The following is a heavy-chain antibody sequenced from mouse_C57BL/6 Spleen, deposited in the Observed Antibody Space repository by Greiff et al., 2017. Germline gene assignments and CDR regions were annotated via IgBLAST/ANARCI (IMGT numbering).Heavy chain of an antibody. CDR2: IYPGDGDT. CDR3: ARGIYYDFDEAPYYAMDY. CDR1: GYAFSSYW. D-gene: IGHD2-4*01. J-gene: IGHJ4*01. V-gene: IGHV1-80*01. Sequence: VQLQQSGAELVKPGASVKLSCKASGYAFSSYWMNWVKQRPGKGLEWIGQIYPGDGDTNYNGKFKGKATLTADKSSSTAYMQLSSLTSKDSAVYFCARGIYYDFDEAPYYAMDYWGQGTSVTVSS.